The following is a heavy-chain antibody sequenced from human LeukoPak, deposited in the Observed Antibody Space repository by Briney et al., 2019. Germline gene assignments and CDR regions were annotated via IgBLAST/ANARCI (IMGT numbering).Heavy chain of an antibody. Sequence: SETLSLTCTVSGGSISSSNYYWGWIRQPPGKGLEWIGSIYYSGSTYYNPSLKSRVTISVDTSKNQFSLKLSSVTAADTAVYYCASSGYDSSGYYICHWGQGTLVTVSS. J-gene: IGHJ4*02. D-gene: IGHD3-22*01. CDR3: ASSGYDSSGYYICH. V-gene: IGHV4-39*01. CDR2: IYYSGST. CDR1: GGSISSSNYY.